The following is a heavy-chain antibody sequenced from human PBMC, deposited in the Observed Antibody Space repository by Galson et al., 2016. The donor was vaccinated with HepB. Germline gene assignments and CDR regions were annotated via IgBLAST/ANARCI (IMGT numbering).Heavy chain of an antibody. CDR1: GFTFSSNG. Sequence: SPRFSCAASGFTFSSNGLHWARQAPGKGLMWVSRITYDASGTSYADSVQGRFTISRDNAKNTLYLQMNSLRAEDTAVYYCTRGLGYCSGGSCHSLDYWGQGVLVTVSS. CDR2: ITYDASGT. D-gene: IGHD2-15*01. CDR3: TRGLGYCSGGSCHSLDY. J-gene: IGHJ4*02. V-gene: IGHV3-74*01.